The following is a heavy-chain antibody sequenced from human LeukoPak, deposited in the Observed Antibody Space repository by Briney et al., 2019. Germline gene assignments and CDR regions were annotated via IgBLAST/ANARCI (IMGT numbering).Heavy chain of an antibody. CDR2: INPSGGST. V-gene: IGHV1-46*01. J-gene: IGHJ3*02. Sequence: ASVKVPCKASGYTFTSYYMHWVRQAPGQGLEWMGIINPSGGSTSYAQKFQGRVTMTRDTSTSTVYMELSSLRSEDTAVYYCARAVYDSSGYYFRGAFDIWGQGTMVTVSS. D-gene: IGHD3-22*01. CDR1: GYTFTSYY. CDR3: ARAVYDSSGYYFRGAFDI.